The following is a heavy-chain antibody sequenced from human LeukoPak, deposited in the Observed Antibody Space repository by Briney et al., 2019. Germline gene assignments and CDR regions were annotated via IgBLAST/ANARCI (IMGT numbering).Heavy chain of an antibody. D-gene: IGHD3-10*01. J-gene: IGHJ4*02. V-gene: IGHV1-2*06. CDR1: GYTFTGYY. Sequence: ASVKISCKASGYTFTGYYMHWVRQAPGQGLEWMGRINPNSGGTNYAQKFQGRVTMTRDTSISTAYMELSRLRSDDTAVYYYAREVDYGSGNYFDYWGQGTLVTVSS. CDR2: INPNSGGT. CDR3: AREVDYGSGNYFDY.